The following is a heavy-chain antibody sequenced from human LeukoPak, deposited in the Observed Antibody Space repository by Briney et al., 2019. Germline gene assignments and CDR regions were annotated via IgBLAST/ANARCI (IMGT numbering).Heavy chain of an antibody. V-gene: IGHV5-51*01. CDR3: ARGSSSSLEYFDY. CDR2: IYPGDSDT. Sequence: GESLKISCKGSGYSFTTYWIGWVRQMPGKGLEWMAIIYPGDSDTRYSPSFQGQVTVSADKSVSTAYLQWSSLKAADTAMYYRARGSSSSLEYFDYWGQGTLVTVSS. CDR1: GYSFTTYW. J-gene: IGHJ4*02. D-gene: IGHD6-6*01.